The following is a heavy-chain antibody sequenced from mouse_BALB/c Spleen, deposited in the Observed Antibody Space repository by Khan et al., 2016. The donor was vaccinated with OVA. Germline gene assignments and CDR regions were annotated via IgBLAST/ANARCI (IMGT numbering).Heavy chain of an antibody. Sequence: QIQLVQSGPELVKPGASVRISCKASGYTFTTYYINWVKQRPGQRLEWIGWIYPGNVNTKYNEMFKGKATLTADKSSSTAYMQLSSLTSDDSAVYCCAREDYSGNYRAWFAYWGQGTLVTVST. J-gene: IGHJ3*01. D-gene: IGHD2-1*01. V-gene: IGHV1S56*01. CDR2: IYPGNVNT. CDR1: GYTFTTYY. CDR3: AREDYSGNYRAWFAY.